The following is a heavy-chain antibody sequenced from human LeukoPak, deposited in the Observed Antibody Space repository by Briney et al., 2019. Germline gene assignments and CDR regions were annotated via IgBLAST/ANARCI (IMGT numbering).Heavy chain of an antibody. J-gene: IGHJ4*02. D-gene: IGHD1-26*01. V-gene: IGHV4-4*02. CDR2: MYHSRST. Sequence: PSQSLSLTYAVSGDSISSSNWWTGVRQPPGKGRERIGEMYHSRSTNYNPFLKSRVTISVDKSKNHFSLKLTSVTAADTAVYYCARKPELLRPPRGFDYWGQGTLVTVSS. CDR1: GDSISSSNW. CDR3: ARKPELLRPPRGFDY.